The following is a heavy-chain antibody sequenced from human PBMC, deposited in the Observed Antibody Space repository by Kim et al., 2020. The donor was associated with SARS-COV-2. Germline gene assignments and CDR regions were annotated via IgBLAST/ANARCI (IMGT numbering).Heavy chain of an antibody. J-gene: IGHJ4*02. CDR3: TTESNIVVVTAIWAGPCFDS. Sequence: GGSLRLSCAASGFTFSNAWMSWVRQAPGKGLEWVGRIKSKTDGGTKDYAAPVKGRFTITRDDSKNTLYLQMNSRKTEDTAVYYCTTESNIVVVTAIWAGPCFDSWGQGTLVTVSS. V-gene: IGHV3-15*01. CDR2: IKSKTDGGTK. D-gene: IGHD2-21*02. CDR1: GFTFSNAW.